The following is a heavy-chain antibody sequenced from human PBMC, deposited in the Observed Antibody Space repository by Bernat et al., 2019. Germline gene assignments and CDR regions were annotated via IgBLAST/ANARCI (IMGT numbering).Heavy chain of an antibody. CDR3: ARDLPEQWLAPGAHYYYYYGMDV. Sequence: QVQLVESGGGVVQPGRSLRLSCAASGFTFSSYGMHWVRQAPGKGLEWVAVIWYDGSNKYYADSVKGRFTISRDNSKNTLYLQMNSLRAEDTAVYYCARDLPEQWLAPGAHYYYYYGMDVWGQGTTVTVSS. J-gene: IGHJ6*02. V-gene: IGHV3-33*01. CDR2: IWYDGSNK. CDR1: GFTFSSYG. D-gene: IGHD6-19*01.